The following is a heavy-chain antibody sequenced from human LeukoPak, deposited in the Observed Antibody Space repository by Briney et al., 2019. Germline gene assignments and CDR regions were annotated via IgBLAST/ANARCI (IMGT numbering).Heavy chain of an antibody. V-gene: IGHV3-53*01. CDR2: IYSSGPT. J-gene: IGHJ3*02. Sequence: PGGSLRLSCAASGFTVYTHYMGWVRQAPGKGLECVSVIYSSGPTYYADSVKGRFTISRDNSKNTLYLQMNSLRAEDTAVYYCAKDLGIIGTTHAFDIRVQGAVVTVSS. CDR3: AKDLGIIGTTHAFDI. CDR1: GFTVYTHY. D-gene: IGHD1-14*01.